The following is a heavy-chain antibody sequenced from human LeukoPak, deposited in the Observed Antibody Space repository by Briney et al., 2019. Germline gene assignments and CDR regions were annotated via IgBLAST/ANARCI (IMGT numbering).Heavy chain of an antibody. CDR3: ARDNYDSSGYYFD. J-gene: IGHJ4*02. CDR1: GFTSSSYE. D-gene: IGHD3-22*01. CDR2: ISSSGSTI. Sequence: TGGSLRLSCAASGFTSSSYEMNWVRQAPGKGLEWVSYISSSGSTIYYADSVKGRFTISRDNAKKSLYLQMNSLRAEDTAVYYCARDNYDSSGYYFDWGQGTLVTVSS. V-gene: IGHV3-48*03.